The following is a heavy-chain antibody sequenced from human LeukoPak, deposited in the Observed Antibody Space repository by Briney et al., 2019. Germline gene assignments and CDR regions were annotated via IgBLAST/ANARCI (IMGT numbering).Heavy chain of an antibody. CDR3: AKGGGNGAFDP. CDR2: IRGSADST. J-gene: IGHJ5*02. Sequence: PGGSLRLSCAASGFTFSSYAMSWVRQAPGKGLECVSHIRGSADSTYYSDSVKGRFAISRDNSRNTLYLQMNRLRAEDTAVYYCAKGGGNGAFDPWGQGTLVTVSS. D-gene: IGHD4-23*01. CDR1: GFTFSSYA. V-gene: IGHV3-23*01.